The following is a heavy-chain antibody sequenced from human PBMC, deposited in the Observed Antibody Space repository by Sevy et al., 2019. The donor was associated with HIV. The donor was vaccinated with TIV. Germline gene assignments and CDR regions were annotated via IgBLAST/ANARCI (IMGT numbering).Heavy chain of an antibody. J-gene: IGHJ4*02. V-gene: IGHV3-33*08. CDR3: ARDLEEWELRYLGY. D-gene: IGHD1-26*01. CDR2: IWYGGKNA. Sequence: GGSLRLSCAASGFAFSSHAMHWVRQAPGKGLEWVAIIWYGGKNAYYADSVKGRFTISRDNSKNTLYLQMNNLRAEDTAVYYCARDLEEWELRYLGYWGQGTLVTVSS. CDR1: GFAFSSHA.